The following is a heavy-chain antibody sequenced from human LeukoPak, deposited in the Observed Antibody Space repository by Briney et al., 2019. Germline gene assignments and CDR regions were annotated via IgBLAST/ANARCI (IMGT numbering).Heavy chain of an antibody. CDR1: GFTFSSYA. CDR3: AKDRWLGRYYYYYGMDV. J-gene: IGHJ6*02. D-gene: IGHD6-19*01. Sequence: GGSLRLSCVASGFTFSSYAMSWVRQAPGKGLEWVSGISGSDDNTYYADSVKGRFTISRDNSKNTLYLQMNSLRAEDTAVYYCAKDRWLGRYYYYYGMDVWGQGTTVTVSS. CDR2: ISGSDDNT. V-gene: IGHV3-23*01.